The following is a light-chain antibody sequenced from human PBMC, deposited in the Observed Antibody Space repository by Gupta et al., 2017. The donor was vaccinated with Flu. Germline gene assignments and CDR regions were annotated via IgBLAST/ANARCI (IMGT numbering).Light chain of an antibody. Sequence: EVVLTQFPGTLSLSPGERATFLCRPIQIISTDYFAWYRQKAGQPPRLLIYSAYSRVSGMPDRFSGSRSGTDFTLTISRQEPEDFAVYYCRYEGNSPFTFGGGTKVEMK. J-gene: IGKJ4*01. CDR3: RYEGNSPFT. V-gene: IGKV3-20*01. CDR2: SAY. CDR1: QIISTDY.